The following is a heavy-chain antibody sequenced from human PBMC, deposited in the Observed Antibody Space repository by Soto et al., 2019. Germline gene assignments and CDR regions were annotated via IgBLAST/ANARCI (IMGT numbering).Heavy chain of an antibody. CDR1: VGSVSGYY. Sequence: SETLSLTCAVYVGSVSGYYWSWMRQPPGKGLEWIGEINHSGSTNYNPSLKSRVTISVDTSKNQFSLKLSSVTAADTAVYYCARGRNSSGPFDYWGQGTLVTVSS. CDR3: ARGRNSSGPFDY. J-gene: IGHJ4*02. V-gene: IGHV4-34*01. D-gene: IGHD3-22*01. CDR2: INHSGST.